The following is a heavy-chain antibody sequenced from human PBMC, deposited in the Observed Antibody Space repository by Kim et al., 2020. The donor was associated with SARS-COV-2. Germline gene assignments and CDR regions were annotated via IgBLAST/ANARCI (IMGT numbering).Heavy chain of an antibody. CDR2: ISGSGATI. J-gene: IGHJ4*02. CDR1: GFTFSSYE. Sequence: GGSLRLSCEVSGFTFSSYEMNWVRQAPGKGLEWVSYISGSGATIHYADSVKGRFTISRDNAKNSLYLQMNSLRAEDTAVYYCARVQLQSFKDWGQGTLVTVSS. V-gene: IGHV3-48*03. D-gene: IGHD1-7*01. CDR3: ARVQLQSFKD.